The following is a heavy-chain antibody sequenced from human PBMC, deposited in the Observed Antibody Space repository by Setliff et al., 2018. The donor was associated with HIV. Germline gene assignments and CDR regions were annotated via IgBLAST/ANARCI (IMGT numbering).Heavy chain of an antibody. CDR3: TRDYRNLGFDL. D-gene: IGHD4-4*01. V-gene: IGHV3-30*01. Sequence: PGGSLRLSCAASGFTFSTYAMHWVRQAPGKGLEWVAVISYDISEKYYADSVKGRFTISRDNSKSTLYLQMNSLRAEDTAVYYCTRDYRNLGFDLWGRGSLVTVSS. CDR2: ISYDISEK. J-gene: IGHJ2*01. CDR1: GFTFSTYA.